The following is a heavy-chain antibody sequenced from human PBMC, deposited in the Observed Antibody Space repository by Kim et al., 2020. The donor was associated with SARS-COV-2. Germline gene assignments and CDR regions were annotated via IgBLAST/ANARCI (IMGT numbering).Heavy chain of an antibody. D-gene: IGHD6-13*01. CDR3: AKTSTAAAGTSFDY. V-gene: IGHV3-23*03. J-gene: IGHJ4*02. Sequence: ADSVKGRFTISRDNSKNTLYLQMNSLRAEDTAVYYCAKTSTAAAGTSFDYWGQGTLVTVSS.